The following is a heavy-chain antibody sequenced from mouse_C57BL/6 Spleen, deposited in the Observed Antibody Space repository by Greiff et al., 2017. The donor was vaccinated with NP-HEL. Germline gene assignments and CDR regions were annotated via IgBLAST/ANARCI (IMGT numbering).Heavy chain of an antibody. CDR1: GYTFTDYE. V-gene: IGHV1-15*01. J-gene: IGHJ4*01. D-gene: IGHD4-1*01. CDR2: IDPETGGT. Sequence: VQLQQSGAELVRPGASVTLSCKASGYTFTDYEMHWVKQTPVHGLEWIGAIDPETGGTAYNQKFKGKAILTADKSSSTAYMELRSLTSEDSAGYYCTRRTGRGNAMDYWGQGTSVTVSS. CDR3: TRRTGRGNAMDY.